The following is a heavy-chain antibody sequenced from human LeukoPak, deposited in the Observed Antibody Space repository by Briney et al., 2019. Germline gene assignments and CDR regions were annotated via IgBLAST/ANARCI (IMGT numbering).Heavy chain of an antibody. D-gene: IGHD2-2*01. V-gene: IGHV3-48*01. Sequence: GGSLRLSCVASGFTFSSYSMNWVRQAPGKGLEWVSYISSSSSTIYYADSVKGRFTISRDNAKNSLYLQMNSLRAEDTAVYYCARRTVYCSSTSCSNWGQGTLVTVSS. CDR1: GFTFSSYS. J-gene: IGHJ4*02. CDR2: ISSSSSTI. CDR3: ARRTVYCSSTSCSN.